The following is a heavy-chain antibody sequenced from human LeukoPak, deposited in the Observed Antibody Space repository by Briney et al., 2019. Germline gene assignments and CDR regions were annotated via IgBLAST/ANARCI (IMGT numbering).Heavy chain of an antibody. D-gene: IGHD3-3*01. CDR2: ITHSGST. Sequence: SETLSLTCAVYGGSFSDYYWTWIRQPPWKGLEWIGEITHSGSTNYNPSLKSRVTISVDASKNQFSLKLSSVTAADTAVYYCARDGGPRYGMDVWGQGTTVTVSS. CDR1: GGSFSDYY. CDR3: ARDGGPRYGMDV. J-gene: IGHJ6*02. V-gene: IGHV4-34*01.